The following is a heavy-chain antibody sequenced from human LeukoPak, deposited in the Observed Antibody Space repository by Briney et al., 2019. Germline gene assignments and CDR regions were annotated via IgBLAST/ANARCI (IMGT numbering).Heavy chain of an antibody. CDR3: ARLPYTSWFDP. CDR2: IFFSGST. CDR1: GGSISSYY. Sequence: SETLSLTCTVSGGSISSYYWSWIRQPPGKGLEWIGYIFFSGSTNYNPSLKSRVTISVDTSKNQFSLKLSSVTAADTAVYYCARLPYTSWFDPGGQGTLVTVPS. D-gene: IGHD2-2*01. J-gene: IGHJ5*02. V-gene: IGHV4-59*08.